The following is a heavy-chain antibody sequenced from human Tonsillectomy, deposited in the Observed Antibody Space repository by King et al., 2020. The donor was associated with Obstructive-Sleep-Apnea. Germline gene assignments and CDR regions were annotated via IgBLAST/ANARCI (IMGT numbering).Heavy chain of an antibody. V-gene: IGHV2-5*02. CDR2: IYWDDDK. CDR1: GFSLSSSGVG. CDR3: AHSRFSSSLWGMDV. D-gene: IGHD6-13*01. J-gene: IGHJ6*02. Sequence: QLTLKESGPTLVKPTQTLTLTCTFSGFSLSSSGVGVGWIRQPPGKALDRLALIYWDDDKRYSPSLKSRGTIPKDTSKNQGVLTMTNMEPVDTATYYCAHSRFSSSLWGMDVWGQGTTVTVSS.